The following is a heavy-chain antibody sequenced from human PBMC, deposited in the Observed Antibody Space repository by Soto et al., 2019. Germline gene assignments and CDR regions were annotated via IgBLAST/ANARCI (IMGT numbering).Heavy chain of an antibody. J-gene: IGHJ5*02. Sequence: GASVKVSCKASGYPFSDFYLHWFRQAPGQGPEWMGWLFPNSGGTKYAQKFQGRVTMTRDTSISTAYMELSRLTSDDTAVYYCARLTITYRAVIDESWGQLTMVTSSS. CDR2: LFPNSGGT. V-gene: IGHV1-2*02. CDR3: ARLTITYRAVIDES. D-gene: IGHD3-9*01. CDR1: GYPFSDFY.